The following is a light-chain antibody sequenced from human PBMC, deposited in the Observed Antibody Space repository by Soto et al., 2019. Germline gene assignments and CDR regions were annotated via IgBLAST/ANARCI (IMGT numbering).Light chain of an antibody. J-gene: IGKJ5*01. Sequence: EIVLTQSPGTLSLSPWEVATLSCWASQTVSSNYLAWYQQRPGQAPRLIIYGASSRVTGFPARFSGSGSGTDFTLTISSLEPEDFAVYYCQQRSNWHPTFGQGTRLEIK. V-gene: IGKV3D-20*02. CDR1: QTVSSNY. CDR3: QQRSNWHPT. CDR2: GAS.